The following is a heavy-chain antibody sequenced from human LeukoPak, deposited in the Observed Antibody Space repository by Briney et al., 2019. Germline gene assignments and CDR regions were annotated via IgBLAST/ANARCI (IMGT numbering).Heavy chain of an antibody. CDR3: AKDRLKYCSGGSCYGGSWFDP. J-gene: IGHJ5*02. D-gene: IGHD2-15*01. V-gene: IGHV3-33*06. CDR1: GFAFSSYG. Sequence: GRSLRLSCAASGFAFSSYGMHWVRQAPGKGLEWVAVIWYDGSNKYYADSVKSRFTISRDNSKNTLYLQMNSLRAEDTAVYYCAKDRLKYCSGGSCYGGSWFDPWGQGTLVTVSS. CDR2: IWYDGSNK.